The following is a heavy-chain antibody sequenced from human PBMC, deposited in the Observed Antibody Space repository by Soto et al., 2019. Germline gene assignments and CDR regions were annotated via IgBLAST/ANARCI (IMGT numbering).Heavy chain of an antibody. CDR3: ARLGYCTGTSCYTFDS. D-gene: IGHD2-2*02. CDR2: INPSDSYT. J-gene: IGHJ4*02. V-gene: IGHV5-10-1*01. Sequence: GESLKISCHGSGYSFTIYCIGLVLQRPGKGLEWMGRINPSDSYTTYSPSFQGHVTISTDKSFSTAYLQWSGLKASDTAMYYCARLGYCTGTSCYTFDSWGQGTLVTVSS. CDR1: GYSFTIYC.